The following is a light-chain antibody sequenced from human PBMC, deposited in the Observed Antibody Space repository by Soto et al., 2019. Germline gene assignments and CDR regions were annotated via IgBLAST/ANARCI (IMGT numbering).Light chain of an antibody. J-gene: IGLJ3*02. CDR1: SSDVGGYNY. V-gene: IGLV2-8*01. Sequence: QSALTQAPSASGSPGQSVTISCTGTSSDVGGYNYVSWYQQHPGKAPKLMIYEVTKRPSGVPDRFSGSKSGNTASLTVSGLQAEDEADYYCSSRATNAGGDNWVFGGGTKLTVL. CDR2: EVT. CDR3: SSRATNAGGDNWV.